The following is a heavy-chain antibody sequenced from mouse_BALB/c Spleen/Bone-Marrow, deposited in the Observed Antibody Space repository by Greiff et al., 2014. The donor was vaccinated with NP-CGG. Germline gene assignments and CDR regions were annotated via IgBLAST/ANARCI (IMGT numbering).Heavy chain of an antibody. J-gene: IGHJ3*01. CDR3: TRYDLTTRAFAY. V-gene: IGHV1-61*01. CDR2: IHLSDSES. Sequence: QVHVKQSGAELVRPGASVKLSCKASGYSFTSYWMNWVKQRPGQGLEWIGMIHLSDSESRLNQKFKDKATLTVYKSPSTAYMQLSSPTSEDSAVYYCTRYDLTTRAFAYWGQGTLVTVSA. CDR1: GYSFTSYW. D-gene: IGHD3-3*01.